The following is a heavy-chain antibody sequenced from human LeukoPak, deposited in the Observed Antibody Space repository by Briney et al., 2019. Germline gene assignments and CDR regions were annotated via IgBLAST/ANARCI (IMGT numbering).Heavy chain of an antibody. D-gene: IGHD6-6*01. CDR3: AREDGSSENWFDP. CDR2: INPNSGGT. J-gene: IGHJ5*02. V-gene: IGHV1-2*02. Sequence: ASVKISCKASGYTFSGYYMHWVRQAPGQGLEWMGWINPNSGGTNYAQKFQGRVTITRDTSASTAYMELSSLRSEDMAVYYCAREDGSSENWFDPWGQGTLVTVSS. CDR1: GYTFSGYY.